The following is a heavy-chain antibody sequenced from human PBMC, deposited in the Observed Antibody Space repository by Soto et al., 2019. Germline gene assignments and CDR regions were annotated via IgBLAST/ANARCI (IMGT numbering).Heavy chain of an antibody. D-gene: IGHD6-19*01. CDR1: GFTFSDDA. CDR3: AKGGRQSLVTSDFNY. Sequence: VQLVESGGGVVQPGRSLRLSCAASGFTFSDDAMHCVRQAPGKGLESVAVVSHDGRNTHYADSVKGRFTISRDSSKNTVSLEMTSLRAEDTAVYYCAKGGRQSLVTSDFNYWGQGALVTVSS. J-gene: IGHJ4*02. V-gene: IGHV3-30*18. CDR2: VSHDGRNT.